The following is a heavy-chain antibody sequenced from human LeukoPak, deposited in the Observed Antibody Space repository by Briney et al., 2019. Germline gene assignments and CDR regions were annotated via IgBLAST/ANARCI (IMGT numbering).Heavy chain of an antibody. CDR1: GFTFSSYG. Sequence: GGSLRLSCAASGFTFSSYGIHWVRQAPGKGLEWVAFIRNDGSNKYYADSVKGRFTISKDNSNNTLYLQMNSLRAEDTAVYYCANYGVVLATYGSPSPFVYWGQGTLVTVSS. D-gene: IGHD3-16*01. CDR3: ANYGVVLATYGSPSPFVY. J-gene: IGHJ4*02. CDR2: IRNDGSNK. V-gene: IGHV3-30*02.